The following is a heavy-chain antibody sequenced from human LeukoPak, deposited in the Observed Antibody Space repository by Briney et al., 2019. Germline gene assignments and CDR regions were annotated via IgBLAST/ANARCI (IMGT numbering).Heavy chain of an antibody. D-gene: IGHD6-19*01. CDR1: GGSISSYY. CDR3: ARRNAVAGHFDY. Sequence: SETLSLTCTVSGGSISSYYWSWIRQPPGQGLEWIGYIYYSGSTNYNPYLKSRVTISVDTSKNQFSLKLSSVTAADTAVYYCARRNAVAGHFDYWGQGTLVTVSS. CDR2: IYYSGST. J-gene: IGHJ4*02. V-gene: IGHV4-59*01.